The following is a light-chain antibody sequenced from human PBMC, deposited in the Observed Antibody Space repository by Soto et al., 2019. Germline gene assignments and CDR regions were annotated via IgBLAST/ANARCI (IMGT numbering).Light chain of an antibody. CDR3: QSYDSGLYVV. J-gene: IGLJ2*01. CDR2: GNN. Sequence: QSVLTQPPSVSGAPGQRVTISCTGSSSNFGSSYDVHWYRQLPGTAPKLLIYGNNNRPSGVPDRFSGSKSGTSASLAITGLQAEDEADYYCQSYDSGLYVVSGGGTKLTVL. V-gene: IGLV1-40*01. CDR1: SSNFGSSYD.